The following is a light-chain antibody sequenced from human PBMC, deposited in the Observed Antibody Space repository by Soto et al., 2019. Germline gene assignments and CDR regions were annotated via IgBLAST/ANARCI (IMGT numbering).Light chain of an antibody. V-gene: IGKV1-8*01. Sequence: AIRMTQSPSSFSASTGDRVTITCRASQGISSYLAWYQQKPVKAPKLLIYAAHTLQSGVAARFSCSGSGTDFTLTISCLQSEHFANYYCQQYYSYPLTFGPGTKVDIK. CDR1: QGISSY. J-gene: IGKJ3*01. CDR3: QQYYSYPLT. CDR2: AAH.